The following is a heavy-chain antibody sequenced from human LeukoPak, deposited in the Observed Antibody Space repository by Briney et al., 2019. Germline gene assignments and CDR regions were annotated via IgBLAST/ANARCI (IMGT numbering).Heavy chain of an antibody. V-gene: IGHV3-74*01. CDR1: GFTFSSHL. CDR3: VRGTNDWTGIDY. D-gene: IGHD2-8*01. J-gene: IGHJ4*02. CDR2: INPDGSST. Sequence: GGSLRLSCAASGFTFSSHLMHWVRQAPGKGLVWVSRINPDGSSTDYADSVKGRFTISRDNARNTLYLQMNSLRVEDTAIYYCVRGTNDWTGIDYWGQGTLVTVSS.